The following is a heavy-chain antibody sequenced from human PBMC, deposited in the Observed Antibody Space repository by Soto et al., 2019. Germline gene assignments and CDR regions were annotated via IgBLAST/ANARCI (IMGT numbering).Heavy chain of an antibody. D-gene: IGHD6-19*01. CDR1: GFTFSGSA. CDR2: IRSKVNSYAT. J-gene: IGHJ4*02. Sequence: EVQLVESGGGLVQPGGSLKLSCAASGFTFSGSAMHWVRQTSGKGLEWVGRIRSKVNSYATAYAASVKGRFTISRDDSKNTAYLQMNRLKTDDTAVYYCTRDSSGWPDWGQGTLVNVSS. CDR3: TRDSSGWPD. V-gene: IGHV3-73*02.